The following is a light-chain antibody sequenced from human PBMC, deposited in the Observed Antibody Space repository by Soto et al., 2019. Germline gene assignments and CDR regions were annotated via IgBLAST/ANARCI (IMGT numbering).Light chain of an antibody. CDR2: DAS. Sequence: EIVLTQAPATLYLSPGERATLSCRASQNVSRYLAWYQQKPGQAPRLLIYDASNRATGIPSRFSGSGSGTDFTLTNCSLEPEDFAVYYCQQRSNWPLTFGGGTKVEI. CDR3: QQRSNWPLT. V-gene: IGKV3-11*01. CDR1: QNVSRY. J-gene: IGKJ4*01.